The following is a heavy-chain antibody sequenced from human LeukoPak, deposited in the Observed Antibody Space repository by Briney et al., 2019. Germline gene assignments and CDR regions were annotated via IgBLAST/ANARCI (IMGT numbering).Heavy chain of an antibody. CDR1: GFTFSSYS. D-gene: IGHD1-1*01. Sequence: GGSLRLSCAAPGFTFSSYSMNWVRQAPGKGLEWVSSISSSSSYIYYADSVKGRFTISRDNAKNSLYLQMNSLRAEDTAVYYCAISNWNDVYYFDYWGRGTLATVSS. V-gene: IGHV3-21*01. CDR3: AISNWNDVYYFDY. CDR2: ISSSSSYI. J-gene: IGHJ4*02.